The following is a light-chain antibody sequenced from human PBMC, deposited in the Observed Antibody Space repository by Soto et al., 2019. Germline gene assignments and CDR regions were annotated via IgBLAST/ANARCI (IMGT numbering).Light chain of an antibody. CDR2: GAS. Sequence: EIVMTQSPATLSVSPGERVTLSCRASQSVSRSLAWYQQKPGQAPRLLIYGASTRATGIPARFSGSGSGTEFTCTISSLQSEDFAVYYCQQYNNWPPFTFGPGTKGDIK. CDR1: QSVSRS. V-gene: IGKV3-15*01. CDR3: QQYNNWPPFT. J-gene: IGKJ3*01.